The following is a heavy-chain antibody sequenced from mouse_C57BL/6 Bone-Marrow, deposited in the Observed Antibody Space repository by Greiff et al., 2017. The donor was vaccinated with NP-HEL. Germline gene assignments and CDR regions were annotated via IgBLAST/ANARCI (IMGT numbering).Heavy chain of an antibody. CDR3: ARLGFITTVYFDY. V-gene: IGHV1-22*01. CDR1: GYTFTYYN. J-gene: IGHJ2*01. Sequence: EVQLQQSGPELVKPGASVKMSCKASGYTFTYYNMHWVKQSHGKSLEWIGYINPNNGGTSYNQKFKGKATLTVNKSSSTAYMELRSLTSEDSAVYYCARLGFITTVYFDYWGQGTTLTVSS. CDR2: INPNNGGT. D-gene: IGHD1-1*01.